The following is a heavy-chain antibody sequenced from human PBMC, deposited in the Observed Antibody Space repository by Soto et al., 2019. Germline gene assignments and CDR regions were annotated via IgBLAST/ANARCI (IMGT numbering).Heavy chain of an antibody. CDR1: GFSLSNARMG. J-gene: IGHJ6*02. Sequence: QVTLKESGPVLVKPTETLTLTCTVSGFSLSNARMGVSWIRQPPGKALEWLAHIFSNDEKSYSTSLKSRLTISKDTSKSQVVLTMTNMDPVDTATYYCARTQSSSSGTPYSGMDVWGQGTTVTVSS. CDR3: ARTQSSSSGTPYSGMDV. D-gene: IGHD6-6*01. V-gene: IGHV2-26*01. CDR2: IFSNDEK.